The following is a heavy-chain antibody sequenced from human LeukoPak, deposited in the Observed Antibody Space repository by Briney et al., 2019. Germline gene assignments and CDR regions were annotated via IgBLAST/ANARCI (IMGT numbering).Heavy chain of an antibody. V-gene: IGHV4-31*03. CDR3: AREYSGSYSRYFDY. J-gene: IGHJ4*02. CDR2: IYYSGST. Sequence: PSQTLSLTCTVSGGSISSGGYYWSWIRQHPEKGLEWIGYIYYSGSTYYNPSLKSRVTISVDTSKNQFSLELSSVTAADTAVYYCAREYSGSYSRYFDYWGQGTLVTVSS. D-gene: IGHD3-10*01. CDR1: GGSISSGGYY.